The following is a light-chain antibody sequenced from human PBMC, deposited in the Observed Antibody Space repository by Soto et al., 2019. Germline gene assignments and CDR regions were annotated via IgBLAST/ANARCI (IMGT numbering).Light chain of an antibody. CDR3: RSYTSSSIWL. CDR2: EVS. J-gene: IGLJ2*01. CDR1: SSDVGSYNR. V-gene: IGLV2-18*02. Sequence: QSALTQPPSVSGSPGQSVTISCTGTSSDVGSYNRVSWYQQPPGTAPKLMIYEVSNRPSGVPDRFSGSKSGNTASLTISGLQAEDEADYYCRSYTSSSIWLFGGGTKLTVL.